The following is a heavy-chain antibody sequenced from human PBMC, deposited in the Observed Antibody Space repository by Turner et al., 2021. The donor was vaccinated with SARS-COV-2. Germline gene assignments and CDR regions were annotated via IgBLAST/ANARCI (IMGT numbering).Heavy chain of an antibody. V-gene: IGHV3-33*01. J-gene: IGHJ3*02. CDR1: GFTFSSYG. CDR2: IWYDGSNK. Sequence: QVKLVESGGGVVQPGRSLRLSCSASGFTFSSYGMHWVRQAPGKGLEWVAVIWYDGSNKYYADAVKGRVTISRDIAKNTLYLQMNSLRAEDTAVYYCARDHYYDSSGYTLDAFDIWGQGTMVTISS. CDR3: ARDHYYDSSGYTLDAFDI. D-gene: IGHD3-22*01.